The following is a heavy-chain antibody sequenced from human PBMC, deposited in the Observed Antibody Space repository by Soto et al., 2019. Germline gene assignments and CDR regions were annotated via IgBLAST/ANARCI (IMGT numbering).Heavy chain of an antibody. V-gene: IGHV1-18*01. D-gene: IGHD3-22*01. CDR1: GYTFTNYG. J-gene: IGHJ3*02. Sequence: ASVKVSCKASGYTFTNYGISWVRQAPGQGLEWMGWISAYNGNTNYAQKFQGRVTMTTDTSTSTAYMELRSLRSDDTAVYYCARNYDSTAGGAFDIWGQGTMVTVSS. CDR3: ARNYDSTAGGAFDI. CDR2: ISAYNGNT.